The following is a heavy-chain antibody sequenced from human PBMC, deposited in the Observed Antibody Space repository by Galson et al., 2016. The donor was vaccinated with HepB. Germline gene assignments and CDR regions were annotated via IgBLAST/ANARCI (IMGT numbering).Heavy chain of an antibody. D-gene: IGHD3-9*01. Sequence: PALVKPTQTLTLTCIFSGFSLSTSGVGMGWIRQPPGKAPEWLALIYWDDDKRYNPSLKSRLTITKDTSKNQVVLTMTNMDPVDTATYYCPRISNPGHCFDCSYSFDIGGQGTMVTVSA. CDR1: GFSLSTSGVG. CDR2: IYWDDDK. CDR3: PRISNPGHCFDCSYSFDI. V-gene: IGHV2-5*02. J-gene: IGHJ3*02.